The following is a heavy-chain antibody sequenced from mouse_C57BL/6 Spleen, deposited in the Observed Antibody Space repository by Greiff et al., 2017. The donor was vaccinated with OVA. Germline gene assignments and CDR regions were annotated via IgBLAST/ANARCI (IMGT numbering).Heavy chain of an antibody. CDR3: ARSGYTEGGAWFAY. D-gene: IGHD1-2*01. Sequence: QVQLQQPGAELVKPGASVKLSCKASGYTFTSYWMHWVKQRPGQGLEWIGMIHPNSGSTNYNEKFKSKPTLTVDKSSSTAYMQLSSLTSEDSAVYYCARSGYTEGGAWFAYWGQGTLVTVSA. CDR1: GYTFTSYW. CDR2: IHPNSGST. V-gene: IGHV1-64*01. J-gene: IGHJ3*01.